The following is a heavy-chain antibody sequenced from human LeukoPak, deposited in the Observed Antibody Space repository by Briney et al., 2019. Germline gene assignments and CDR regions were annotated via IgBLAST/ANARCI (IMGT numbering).Heavy chain of an antibody. J-gene: IGHJ4*02. CDR2: IYSGGST. CDR3: ASGTAGTACGDCYSF. Sequence: PGGSLRLSCAASGFTVSSNYMSWVRQASGKGLEWVSVIYSGGSTYYADSVKGRFTISRDNSKNTLYLQMNSLRAEDTAVYYCASGTAGTACGDCYSFWGQGTLVTVSS. D-gene: IGHD2-21*02. V-gene: IGHV3-53*01. CDR1: GFTVSSNY.